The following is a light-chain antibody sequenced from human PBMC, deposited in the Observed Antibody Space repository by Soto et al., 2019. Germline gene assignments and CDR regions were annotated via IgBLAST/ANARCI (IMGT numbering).Light chain of an antibody. CDR1: DSNIGSNV. Sequence: QSVLTQPPSTSGTPGQRVTISCSGGDSNIGSNVVNWYQQLPGTAPKLLSYSNNRRPSGFLDRFSGSKSGTSASLAISGLQSEDEADYYCAAWDDSLNGPVFGGGTQLTVL. CDR3: AAWDDSLNGPV. CDR2: SNN. J-gene: IGLJ3*02. V-gene: IGLV1-44*01.